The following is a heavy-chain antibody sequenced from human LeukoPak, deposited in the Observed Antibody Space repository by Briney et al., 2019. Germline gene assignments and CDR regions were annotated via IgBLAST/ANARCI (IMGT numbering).Heavy chain of an antibody. V-gene: IGHV3-20*04. CDR1: GFTFDDYG. J-gene: IGHJ6*03. D-gene: IGHD2-21*01. CDR3: ARFRCGGDCYSHYYYYYMDV. Sequence: GGSLRLSCAASGFTFDDYGMSWVRQAPGKGLEWVSGINWNGGSTGYADSVEGRFTISRDNAKNSLYLQMNSLRAEDTALYYCARFRCGGDCYSHYYYYYMDVWGKGTTVTVSS. CDR2: INWNGGST.